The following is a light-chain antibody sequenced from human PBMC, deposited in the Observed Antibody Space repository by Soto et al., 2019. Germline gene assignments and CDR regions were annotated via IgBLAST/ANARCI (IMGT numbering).Light chain of an antibody. V-gene: IGKV3-20*01. CDR1: QSVSNNY. J-gene: IGKJ1*01. CDR2: GAS. CDR3: QQYGSSGT. Sequence: ELVLTPSPGTLSLSPCERAALSGRASQSVSNNYLAWYQQKPGQAPRLLIYGASNRATGIPDRFSGSGSGTDFTLTISRLEPEDFAVYYCQQYGSSGTFGQGTKVDIK.